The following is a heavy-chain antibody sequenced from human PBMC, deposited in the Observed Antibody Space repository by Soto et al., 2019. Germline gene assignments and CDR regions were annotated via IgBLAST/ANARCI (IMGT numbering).Heavy chain of an antibody. D-gene: IGHD6-13*01. CDR2: IYHSGST. CDR3: AREGGAAAGVVPLWGMDV. Sequence: QVQLQESGPGLVKPSGTLSLTCAVSGGSISSSNWWSWVRQPPGKGLEWIGEIYHSGSTNYNPSLKSRVTISVDKSKNQFSLKLSSVTAADTAVYYCAREGGAAAGVVPLWGMDVWGQGTTVTVSS. J-gene: IGHJ6*02. CDR1: GGSISSSNW. V-gene: IGHV4-4*02.